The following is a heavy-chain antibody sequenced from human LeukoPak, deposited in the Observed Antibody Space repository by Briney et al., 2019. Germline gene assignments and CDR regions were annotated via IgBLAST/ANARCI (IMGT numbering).Heavy chain of an antibody. CDR1: GFTFSSYW. CDR2: IKQDGSEK. J-gene: IGHJ4*02. D-gene: IGHD3-22*01. Sequence: TGGSLRLSCAASGFTFSSYWMSWVRQAPGKGLEWVANIKQDGSEKYYVDSVKGRFTISRDNAKNTLYLQMNSLRAEDTAVYYCARDLDDSSGVNDYWGQGTLVTVSS. V-gene: IGHV3-7*01. CDR3: ARDLDDSSGVNDY.